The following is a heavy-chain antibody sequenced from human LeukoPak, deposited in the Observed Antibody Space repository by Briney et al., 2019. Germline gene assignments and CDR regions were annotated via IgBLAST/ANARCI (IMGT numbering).Heavy chain of an antibody. Sequence: GRSLRLSCAASGFTFSSYAMHWVRQAPGKGLEWVAVISYDGSNKYYADSVKGRFTISRDNSKNTLYLQMNSLRAEDTAVYYCARGGAARQLSTIYPYYYYGMDVWGQGTTVIVSS. CDR1: GFTFSSYA. CDR3: ARGGAARQLSTIYPYYYYGMDV. V-gene: IGHV3-30-3*01. CDR2: ISYDGSNK. J-gene: IGHJ6*02. D-gene: IGHD6-6*01.